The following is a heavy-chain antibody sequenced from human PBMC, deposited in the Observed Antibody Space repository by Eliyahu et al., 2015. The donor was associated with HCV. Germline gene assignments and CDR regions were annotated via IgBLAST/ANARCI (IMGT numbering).Heavy chain of an antibody. CDR1: GFXFXSXG. CDR3: ARDLVYYYDSSGYRPLDY. Sequence: QVQLVESGGGVVQPGRSLRLSCAASGFXFXSXGXHWVRQAPGKGLEWVAVIWYDGSNKYYADSVKGRFTISRDNSKNTLYLQMNSLRAEDTAVYYCARDLVYYYDSSGYRPLDYWGQGTLVTVSS. V-gene: IGHV3-33*01. D-gene: IGHD3-22*01. CDR2: IWYDGSNK. J-gene: IGHJ4*02.